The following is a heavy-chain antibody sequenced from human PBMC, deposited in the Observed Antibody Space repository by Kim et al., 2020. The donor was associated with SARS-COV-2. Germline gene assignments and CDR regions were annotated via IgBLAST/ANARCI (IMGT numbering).Heavy chain of an antibody. CDR3: ARHADSRTWDSVNWFDP. J-gene: IGHJ5*02. Sequence: SETLSLTCTVSGGSISTGSYYWGWIRQPPGKRLEWIGSIYFSGSTYYKPSLKSRVTISRDTSKNEFSLTLSSVTATDTAVYYCARHADSRTWDSVNWFDPWGQGTLVTVSS. D-gene: IGHD6-13*01. CDR1: GGSISTGSYY. CDR2: IYFSGST. V-gene: IGHV4-39*01.